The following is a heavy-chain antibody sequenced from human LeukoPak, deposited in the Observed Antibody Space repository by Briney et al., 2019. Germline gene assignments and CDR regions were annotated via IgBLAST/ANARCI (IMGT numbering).Heavy chain of an antibody. Sequence: ASVKVSCKASGYTFTSYAMNWVRQAPGQGLEWMGWINTNTGNPTYAQGFTGQFVFSLDTSVSTAYLQISSLKAEDTAVYYCARTRIVGALDAFDIWGQGTMVTVSS. CDR2: INTNTGNP. V-gene: IGHV7-4-1*02. J-gene: IGHJ3*02. CDR1: GYTFTSYA. CDR3: ARTRIVGALDAFDI. D-gene: IGHD1-26*01.